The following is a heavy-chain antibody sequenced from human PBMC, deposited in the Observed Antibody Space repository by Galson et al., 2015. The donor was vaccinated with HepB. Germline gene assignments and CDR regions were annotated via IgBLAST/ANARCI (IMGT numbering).Heavy chain of an antibody. D-gene: IGHD1-14*01. CDR2: VYHTVSA. CDR3: ARHESRSGSGPYLGI. CDR1: GGSISSYF. Sequence: SETLSLTCSVSGGSISSYFWSWIRQSPGKGLEWIGYVYHTVSANNNPSLNSRVTISADPSKNQLSLKLSAVTAADTAVYFCARHESRSGSGPYLGIWGQGTTVTVSS. J-gene: IGHJ3*02. V-gene: IGHV4-59*08.